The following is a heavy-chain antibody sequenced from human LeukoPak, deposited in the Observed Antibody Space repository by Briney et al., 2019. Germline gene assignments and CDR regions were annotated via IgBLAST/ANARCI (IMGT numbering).Heavy chain of an antibody. CDR1: GGSFSGYY. V-gene: IGHV4-34*01. Sequence: PSETLSLTCAVYGGSFSGYYWSWIRQPPGKGLEWIGEINHSGSTNYNPSLKSRVTISVDTSKNQFSLKLSSVTAADTAVYYCARDHNYAFDNWGQGTLVSVSS. J-gene: IGHJ4*02. CDR2: INHSGST. CDR3: ARDHNYAFDN. D-gene: IGHD1-1*01.